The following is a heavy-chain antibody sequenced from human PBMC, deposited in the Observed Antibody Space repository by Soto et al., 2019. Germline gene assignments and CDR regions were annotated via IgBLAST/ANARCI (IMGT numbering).Heavy chain of an antibody. V-gene: IGHV5-51*01. J-gene: IGHJ4*02. D-gene: IGHD1-1*01. CDR1: GYIFTNYW. Sequence: GESLKISCDASGYIFTNYWISWVRQMPGKGLEWMGIIYPGDSDTRYSPSFQGQVTISADKSISTAYLQWSSLKASDTAMYYCATPGRGESGTLDYWGQGTLVTVSS. CDR3: ATPGRGESGTLDY. CDR2: IYPGDSDT.